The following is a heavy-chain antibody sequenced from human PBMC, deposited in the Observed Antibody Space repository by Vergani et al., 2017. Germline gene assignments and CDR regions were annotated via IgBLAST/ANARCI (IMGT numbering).Heavy chain of an antibody. CDR3: ARSLVAGKGGY. J-gene: IGHJ4*02. CDR1: GFTFSSYS. Sequence: DVQLVESGGDLVQPGGSLRLSCAASGFTFSSYSMNWVRQAPGKGLEWISYISTTSDTIYYADSVRGRFTISRDNAKNSLYLEMNSLRVEDTAVYICARSLVAGKGGYWGQGTRVAVSS. CDR2: ISTTSDTI. D-gene: IGHD6-19*01. V-gene: IGHV3-48*01.